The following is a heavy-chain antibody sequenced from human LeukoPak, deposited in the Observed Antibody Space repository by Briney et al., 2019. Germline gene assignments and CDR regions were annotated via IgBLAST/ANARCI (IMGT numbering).Heavy chain of an antibody. V-gene: IGHV1-69*05. CDR3: ARDQWVDLRSPARGLYTAMVEEAVFDI. CDR2: IIPIFGTA. Sequence: ASVKVSCKASGGTFSSYAISWVRQAPGQGLEWMGRIIPIFGTAHYAQKFQGRVTITTDESTSTAYMELSSLRSEDTAVYYCARDQWVDLRSPARGLYTAMVEEAVFDIWGQGTMVTVSS. J-gene: IGHJ3*02. D-gene: IGHD5-18*01. CDR1: GGTFSSYA.